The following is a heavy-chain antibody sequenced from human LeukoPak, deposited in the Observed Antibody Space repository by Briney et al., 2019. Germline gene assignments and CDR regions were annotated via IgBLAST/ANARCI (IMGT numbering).Heavy chain of an antibody. V-gene: IGHV4-61*02. J-gene: IGHJ6*03. CDR2: IYTSGST. CDR3: ARDGYNFHPLKSYYYYYIDV. Sequence: SETLSLTCTVSGGSISSGSYYWSWIRQPAGKGLEWIGRIYTSGSTNYNPSLKSRVTISVDTSKNQFSLKLSSVTAADTAVYYCARDGYNFHPLKSYYYYYIDVWGKGTTVTISS. D-gene: IGHD5-24*01. CDR1: GGSISSGSYY.